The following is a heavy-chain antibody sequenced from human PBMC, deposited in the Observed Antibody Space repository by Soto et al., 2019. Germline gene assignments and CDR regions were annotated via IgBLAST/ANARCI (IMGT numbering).Heavy chain of an antibody. V-gene: IGHV4-31*03. J-gene: IGHJ6*03. CDR3: ASSRPYHCSSTSCYWYYYMDV. CDR1: GGSISSGGYY. D-gene: IGHD2-2*01. CDR2: IYYRGST. Sequence: QVQLQESGPGLVKPSQTLSLTCTVSGGSISSGGYYWSWIRQHPGKGLEWIGYIYYRGSTYYNPSLKSRVTISVDPSKHQFSLKRSSVTAADTAVYYCASSRPYHCSSTSCYWYYYMDVWGKGTTVTVSS.